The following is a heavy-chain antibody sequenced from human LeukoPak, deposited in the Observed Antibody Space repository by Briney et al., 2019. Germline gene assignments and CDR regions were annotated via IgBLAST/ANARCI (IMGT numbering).Heavy chain of an antibody. Sequence: GSLRPSCVASGFTFRSYSMNWVRQAPGKGLEWVSSITSSSGNIYYADSVKGRFTISRDNAKNSLYLQMNSLRAEDTAVCYCANPYIWGQGTMVTISS. CDR2: ITSSSGNI. CDR3: ANPYI. J-gene: IGHJ3*02. V-gene: IGHV3-21*01. CDR1: GFTFRSYS. D-gene: IGHD1-14*01.